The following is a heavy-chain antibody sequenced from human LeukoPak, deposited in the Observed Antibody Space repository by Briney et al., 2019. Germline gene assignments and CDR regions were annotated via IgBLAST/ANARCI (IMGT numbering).Heavy chain of an antibody. CDR2: IYYSGST. D-gene: IGHD3-22*01. CDR3: ARGNYDSRGYSNAFDI. CDR1: GGSISSYY. J-gene: IGHJ3*02. Sequence: SETLSLTCTVSGGSISSYYWSWIRQPPGKRLEWIGYIYYSGSTNSNPSLKSRVTISADTSKNQFSLKLSSVTAAGTAVYYCARGNYDSRGYSNAFDIWGQGAMVTVSS. V-gene: IGHV4-59*01.